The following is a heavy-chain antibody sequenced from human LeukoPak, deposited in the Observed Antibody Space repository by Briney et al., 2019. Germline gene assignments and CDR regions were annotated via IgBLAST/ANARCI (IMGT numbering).Heavy chain of an antibody. J-gene: IGHJ6*03. D-gene: IGHD4-17*01. CDR3: ARILGDLAAYYYYMDV. V-gene: IGHV4-38-2*02. CDR1: GYSISNGYY. CDR2: IYDSGST. Sequence: SETLSLTCTVFGYSISNGYYWGWIRQPPGKGLEWIGNIYDSGSTYYNASLKSRVTISQDTSKNQFSLRLRSVTAADTAVYYCARILGDLAAYYYYMDVWGKGTTVTVSS.